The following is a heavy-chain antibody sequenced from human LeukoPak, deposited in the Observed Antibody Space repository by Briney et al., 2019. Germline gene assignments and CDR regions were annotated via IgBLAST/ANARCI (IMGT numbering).Heavy chain of an antibody. V-gene: IGHV3-21*01. J-gene: IGHJ4*01. CDR1: GFTFSSYS. CDR2: ISSSSSYI. CDR3: ARDHRYAFDN. Sequence: KAGGSLRLSCAASGFTFSSYSMNWVRQAPGKGLEWVSSISSSSSYIYYADSVKGRFTISRDNAKNSLYLQMNSLRVEDTAMYYCARDHRYAFDNWGHGTLVTVSS. D-gene: IGHD5-12*01.